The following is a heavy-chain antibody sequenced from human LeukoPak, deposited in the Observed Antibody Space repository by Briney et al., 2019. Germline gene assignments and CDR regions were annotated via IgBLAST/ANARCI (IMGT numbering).Heavy chain of an antibody. D-gene: IGHD6-19*01. CDR2: IYYSGST. Sequence: SETLSLTCTVSGDSISSSYWSWIRQPPGKGLEWIGYIYYSGSTNYNPSLKSRVTISVDMSKNQFSLKLSSVTAADTAMYYCARGRSSFNIWGQGTMVTVSS. CDR1: GDSISSSY. J-gene: IGHJ3*02. CDR3: ARGRSSFNI. V-gene: IGHV4-59*01.